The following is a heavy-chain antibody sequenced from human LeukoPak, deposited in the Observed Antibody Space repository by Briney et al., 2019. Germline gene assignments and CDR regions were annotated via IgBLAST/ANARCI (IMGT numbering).Heavy chain of an antibody. D-gene: IGHD6-13*01. CDR1: GGSINRGGNY. Sequence: SQTLSLTRTVSGGSINRGGNYWSCVRQHPGKGLEWIGYIYYSGSTYYNPPLKSRITISLDTSKNQSSLKLTSVTAADTAVYYCATWRGVFDWGQGTLVTVSS. V-gene: IGHV4-31*03. J-gene: IGHJ4*02. CDR3: ATWRGVFD. CDR2: IYYSGST.